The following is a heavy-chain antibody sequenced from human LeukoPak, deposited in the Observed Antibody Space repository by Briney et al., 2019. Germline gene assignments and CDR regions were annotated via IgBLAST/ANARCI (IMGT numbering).Heavy chain of an antibody. CDR1: GHSLTNYW. Sequence: GESLKISCKGSGHSLTNYWIGWVRQMPGKGLEWMGIIYPGDSDTRYSPSFQGQVTISADKSISTAYLQWGSLKASDTAMYYCASGGWPHYFDHWGQGTLVTVSS. D-gene: IGHD3-10*01. CDR3: ASGGWPHYFDH. V-gene: IGHV5-51*01. CDR2: IYPGDSDT. J-gene: IGHJ4*02.